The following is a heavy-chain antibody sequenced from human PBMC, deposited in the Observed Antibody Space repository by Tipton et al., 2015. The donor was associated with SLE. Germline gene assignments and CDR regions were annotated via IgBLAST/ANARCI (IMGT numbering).Heavy chain of an antibody. CDR1: GFTFSSYA. V-gene: IGHV3-23*01. J-gene: IGHJ3*02. CDR3: ATVGSLDAFDI. D-gene: IGHD1-26*01. Sequence: SLRLSCAASGFTFSSYAMSWVRQAPGKGLEWVSAISGTSGNTYYADSVKGRFTISRDNFKNTLYLQMNSLRAEDTAVYYCATVGSLDAFDIWGQGTMVTVSS. CDR2: ISGTSGNT.